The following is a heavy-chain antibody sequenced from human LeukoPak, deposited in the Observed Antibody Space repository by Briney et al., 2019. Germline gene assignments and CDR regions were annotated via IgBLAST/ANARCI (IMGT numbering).Heavy chain of an antibody. CDR2: INSDGSST. J-gene: IGHJ6*02. CDR1: GFTFSSYW. D-gene: IGHD3-10*01. Sequence: GGSLRLSCAASGFTFSSYWMHWVRQAPGKGLVWVSRINSDGSSTSYADSVKGRFTISRDNPKNTLYLQMNSLRAEDTAVYYCARVGKGSGSWVYGMDVWGQGTTVTVSS. CDR3: ARVGKGSGSWVYGMDV. V-gene: IGHV3-74*01.